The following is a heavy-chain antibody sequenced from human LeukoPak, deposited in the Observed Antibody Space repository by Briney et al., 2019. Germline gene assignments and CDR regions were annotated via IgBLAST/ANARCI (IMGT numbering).Heavy chain of an antibody. J-gene: IGHJ6*02. CDR1: GYTFTSYG. Sequence: ASVTVSCQSSGYTFTSYGISWVRQAPGQGLEWMGWISAYNGNTNYAQKLQGRVTMTTDTSTSTAYMELRSLRSDDTAVYYCARDPLVVVAATYYYYYGMDVWGQGTTVTVSS. D-gene: IGHD2-15*01. CDR2: ISAYNGNT. CDR3: ARDPLVVVAATYYYYYGMDV. V-gene: IGHV1-18*01.